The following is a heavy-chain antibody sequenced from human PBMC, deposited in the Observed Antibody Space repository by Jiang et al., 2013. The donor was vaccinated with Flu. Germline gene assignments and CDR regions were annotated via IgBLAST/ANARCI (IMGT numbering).Heavy chain of an antibody. V-gene: IGHV4-34*01. CDR1: VGPSVVTY. CDR3: ARGSTTYYCARLDIAAAGGSSDY. CDR2: SIIVEAP. Sequence: TLSLTCAVYVGPSVVTYWSWIRQPHGRGWSGLGKSIIVEAPTTTRPSKSRVTISVDTSKNQFSLKLSSVTAADTAVYYCARGSTTYYCARLDIAAAGGSSDYWGQGTLVTVSS. J-gene: IGHJ4*02. D-gene: IGHD6-13*01.